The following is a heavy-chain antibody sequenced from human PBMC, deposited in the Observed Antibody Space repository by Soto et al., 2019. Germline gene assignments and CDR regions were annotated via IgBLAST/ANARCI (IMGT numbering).Heavy chain of an antibody. V-gene: IGHV4-30-2*01. CDR3: ARVVVAAPYYFDY. Sequence: PSEILSLTCAVYGGSFSGYSWSWIRQPPGKGLEWIGYIYPSGSTYYNPSLKSRVTISVDRSENQFSLELSSVTAADTAVYYCARVVVAAPYYFDYWGQGTLVTVSS. D-gene: IGHD2-15*01. J-gene: IGHJ4*02. CDR1: GGSFSGYS. CDR2: IYPSGST.